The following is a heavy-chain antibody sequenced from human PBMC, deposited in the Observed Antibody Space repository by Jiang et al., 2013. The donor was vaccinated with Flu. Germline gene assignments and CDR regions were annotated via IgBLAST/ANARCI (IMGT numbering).Heavy chain of an antibody. Sequence: GAEVKKPGESLRISCKGSGYSFTNYWINWVRQMPGKGLEWMGRIDPSDSYTNYSPSFQGHVTISADKSISTAYLQWSSLKASDTAMYYCARGVVVVITTGDYFDYWGQGTLVTVSS. J-gene: IGHJ4*02. CDR3: ARGVVVVITTGDYFDY. CDR1: GYSFTNYW. CDR2: IDPSDSYT. D-gene: IGHD3-22*01. V-gene: IGHV5-10-1*01.